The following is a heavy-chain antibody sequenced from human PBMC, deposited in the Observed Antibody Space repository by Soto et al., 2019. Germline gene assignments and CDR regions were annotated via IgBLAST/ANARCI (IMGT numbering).Heavy chain of an antibody. V-gene: IGHV5-51*01. J-gene: IGHJ6*03. Sequence: SSSSYYWGWIRQPPGKGLEWMGIIYPGDSDTTYSPSFQGQVTISADKSIRTAYLQWSSLKASDTAVYYCARHAGDCSRTSCYGDDYYYMDVWGKGTTVTVSS. D-gene: IGHD2-2*01. CDR2: IYPGDSDT. CDR1: SSSSYY. CDR3: ARHAGDCSRTSCYGDDYYYMDV.